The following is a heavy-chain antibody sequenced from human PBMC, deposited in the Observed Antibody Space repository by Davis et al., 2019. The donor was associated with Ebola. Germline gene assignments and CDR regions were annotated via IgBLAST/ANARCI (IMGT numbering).Heavy chain of an antibody. V-gene: IGHV3-30-3*01. J-gene: IGHJ6*02. Sequence: GESLKISCAASGFTFSSYAMHWVRQAPGKGLEWVAVISYDGSNKYYADSVKGRFTISRDNSKNTLYLQMNSLRAEDTAVYYCARGPIVVVPAAALYYYGMDVWGQGTTVTVSS. CDR3: ARGPIVVVPAAALYYYGMDV. CDR1: GFTFSSYA. CDR2: ISYDGSNK. D-gene: IGHD2-2*01.